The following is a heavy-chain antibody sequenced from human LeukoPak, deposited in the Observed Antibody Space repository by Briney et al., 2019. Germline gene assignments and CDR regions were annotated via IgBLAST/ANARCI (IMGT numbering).Heavy chain of an antibody. CDR2: INWNGGST. Sequence: GGSLRLSCAASGFTFSSYAMSWVRQAPGKGLEWVSGINWNGGSTGYADSVKGRFTISRDNAKNSLYLQMNSLRAEDTALYHCARVVVVVTAMGIDAFDIWGQGTMVTVSS. V-gene: IGHV3-20*01. D-gene: IGHD2-21*02. CDR1: GFTFSSYA. J-gene: IGHJ3*02. CDR3: ARVVVVVTAMGIDAFDI.